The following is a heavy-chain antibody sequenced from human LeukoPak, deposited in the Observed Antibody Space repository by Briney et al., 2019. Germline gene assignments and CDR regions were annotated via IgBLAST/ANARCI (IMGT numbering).Heavy chain of an antibody. CDR3: ARRRFSGDTAMLDY. D-gene: IGHD5-18*01. CDR2: IDPSDSYT. CDR1: GYSFTSYW. Sequence: GESLRISCKGSGYSFTSYWISWVRQMPGKGLECMGSIDPSDSYTNYSPSFQGHVTISTDTSISTAFLQWSSLKASDTAMYYCARRRFSGDTAMLDYWGQGTLVSVPS. J-gene: IGHJ4*02. V-gene: IGHV5-10-1*01.